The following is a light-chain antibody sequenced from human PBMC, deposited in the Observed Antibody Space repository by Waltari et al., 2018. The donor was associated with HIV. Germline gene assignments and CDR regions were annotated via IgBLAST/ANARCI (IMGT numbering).Light chain of an antibody. V-gene: IGLV1-40*01. J-gene: IGLJ3*02. CDR2: DNN. CDR1: SSNIGADNN. CDR3: QSYDNGLNAWV. Sequence: QSVLTQPPSVSGALGQRVTISCAGSSSNIGADNNVHWYQLLPGAAPKVLIYDNNNRPSGVPDRFSGSKSGTSASLAVSGLQADDETYYYCQSYDNGLNAWVFGGGTKLTVL.